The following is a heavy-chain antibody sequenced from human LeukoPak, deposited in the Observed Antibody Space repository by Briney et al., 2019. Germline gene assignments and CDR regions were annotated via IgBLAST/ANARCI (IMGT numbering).Heavy chain of an antibody. D-gene: IGHD3-22*01. V-gene: IGHV4-39*07. CDR2: IYYSGST. CDR1: GGSISSSSYY. CDR3: ARVIEYYYDSSGYCNR. J-gene: IGHJ4*02. Sequence: SETLSLTCTVSGGSISSSSYYWGWIRQPPGKGLEWIGSIYYSGSTYYNPSLKSRVTISVDTSKNQFSLKLSSVTAADTAVYYCARVIEYYYDSSGYCNRWGQGTLVTVSS.